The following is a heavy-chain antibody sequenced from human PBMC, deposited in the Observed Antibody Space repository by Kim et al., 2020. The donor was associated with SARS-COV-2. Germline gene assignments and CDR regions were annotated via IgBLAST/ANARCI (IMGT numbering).Heavy chain of an antibody. D-gene: IGHD2-2*01. J-gene: IGHJ4*02. CDR3: ARGSRFSPGTPLD. CDR1: GGTFSSYA. CDR2: IIPIFGTA. V-gene: IGHV1-69*13. Sequence: SVKVSCKASGGTFSSYAISWVRQAPGQGLEWMGGIIPIFGTANYAQKFQGGVTITADESTSTAYMELSSLRSEDTAVYYCARGSRFSPGTPLDWGQGTLVTVSS.